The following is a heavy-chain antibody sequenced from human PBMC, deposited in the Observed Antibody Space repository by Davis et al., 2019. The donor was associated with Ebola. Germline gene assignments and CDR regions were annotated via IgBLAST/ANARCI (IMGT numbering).Heavy chain of an antibody. D-gene: IGHD3-10*01. CDR1: GGSISSYY. CDR2: IYTSGST. V-gene: IGHV4-4*07. Sequence: PSETLSLTCTVSGGSISSYYWSWIRQPAGKGLEWIGRIYTSGSTNYNPSLKSRVTMSVDTSKNQFSLKLSSVTAADTAVYYCARVKFRGVTPTYGMDVWGQGTTVTVSS. J-gene: IGHJ6*02. CDR3: ARVKFRGVTPTYGMDV.